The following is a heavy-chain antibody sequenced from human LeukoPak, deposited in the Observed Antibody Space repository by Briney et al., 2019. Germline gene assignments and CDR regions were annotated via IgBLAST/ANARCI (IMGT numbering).Heavy chain of an antibody. J-gene: IGHJ6*02. Sequence: GASVKVSCKASGYTFTSYGISWVRQAPGQGLEWMGWISAYNGNTNYAQKLQGRVTMTTDTSTSTAYMELRSLRSDDTAVYYCARVRYSSSTSGMDVWGQGTTVTVSS. CDR1: GYTFTSYG. CDR2: ISAYNGNT. D-gene: IGHD6-6*01. CDR3: ARVRYSSSTSGMDV. V-gene: IGHV1-18*01.